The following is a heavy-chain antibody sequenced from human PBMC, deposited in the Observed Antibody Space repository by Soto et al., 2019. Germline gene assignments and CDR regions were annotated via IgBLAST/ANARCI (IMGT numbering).Heavy chain of an antibody. D-gene: IGHD6-6*01. CDR1: GYSFSTYD. Sequence: WASVKVSCKACGYSFSTYDISWLRQAPGQGPEWMGRISPKNGNTNYAQNFQDRVTMTADTSSSTAYMELRGLRSDDTAKYYCATSSDSGFEPCGQATLVNVSS. CDR3: ATSSDSGFEP. CDR2: ISPKNGNT. V-gene: IGHV1-18*04. J-gene: IGHJ5*02.